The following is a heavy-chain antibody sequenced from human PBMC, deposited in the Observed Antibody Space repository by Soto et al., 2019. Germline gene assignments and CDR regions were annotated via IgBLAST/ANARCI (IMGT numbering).Heavy chain of an antibody. CDR1: GGSISSYY. V-gene: IGHV4-59*08. CDR3: ARLQSYYYYMDV. CDR2: IYYSGST. Sequence: SETLSLTCTVSGGSISSYYWSWIRQPPGRGLEWIGYIYYSGSTNYNPSLKSRVTISVDTSKNQFSLKLSSVTAADTAVYYCARLQSYYYYMDVWGKGTTVTAP. J-gene: IGHJ6*03.